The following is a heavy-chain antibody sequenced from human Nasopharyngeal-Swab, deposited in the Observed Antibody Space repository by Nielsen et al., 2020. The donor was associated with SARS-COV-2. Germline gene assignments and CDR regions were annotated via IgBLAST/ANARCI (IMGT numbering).Heavy chain of an antibody. V-gene: IGHV4-34*01. CDR2: INHSGST. D-gene: IGHD6-13*01. CDR1: GGSFSGYY. CDR3: ASSSSWAIYYYGMDV. Sequence: SETLSLTCAVYGGSFSGYYWSWIRQPPGKGLEWIGEINHSGSTNYNPSLKSRVTISVDTSKNQFSLKLSSVTAADTAVCYCASSSSWAIYYYGMDVWGQGTTVTVSS. J-gene: IGHJ6*02.